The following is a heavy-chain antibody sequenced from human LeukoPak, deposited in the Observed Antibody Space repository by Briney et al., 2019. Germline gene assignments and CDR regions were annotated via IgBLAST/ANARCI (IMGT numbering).Heavy chain of an antibody. Sequence: ASVKVSCKASGYTFTGYYMHWVRQAPGQGLEWMGWINPNSGGTNYAQKFQGWVTMTRDTSISTAYMELSRLRSDDTAVYYCARDNRGILWFGAPRLFYFDYWGQGTLLTVSS. CDR3: ARDNRGILWFGAPRLFYFDY. CDR2: INPNSGGT. V-gene: IGHV1-2*04. J-gene: IGHJ4*02. CDR1: GYTFTGYY. D-gene: IGHD3-10*01.